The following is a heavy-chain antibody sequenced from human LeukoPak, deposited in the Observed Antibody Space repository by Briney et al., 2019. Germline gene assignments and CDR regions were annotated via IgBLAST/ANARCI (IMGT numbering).Heavy chain of an antibody. CDR3: ARASPYYYGMDV. CDR2: IYYSGST. CDR1: GGSISSYY. Sequence: SETLSLTCTVSGGSISSYYWSWIRQPPGKGLEWIGYIYYSGSTNYNPSLKSRVTISVDTSKNQFSLKLSSVTAADTAVYYCARASPYYYGMDVRGQGTTVTVSS. J-gene: IGHJ6*02. V-gene: IGHV4-59*01.